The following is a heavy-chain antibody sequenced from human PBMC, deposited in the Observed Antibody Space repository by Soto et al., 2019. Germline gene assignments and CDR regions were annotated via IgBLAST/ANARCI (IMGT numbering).Heavy chain of an antibody. CDR1: GFSFSSYG. CDR3: AKHMTAYGPRALDS. J-gene: IGHJ4*02. D-gene: IGHD2-21*02. V-gene: IGHV3-23*01. Sequence: GGSLRLSCAASGFSFSSYGMSWIRQAPGKGLKWISAFSGGGGGTDYAASVKGRFTISRDDSKNTLFLQMSSLRADDTAVYYCAKHMTAYGPRALDSWGQGTLVTVS. CDR2: FSGGGGGT.